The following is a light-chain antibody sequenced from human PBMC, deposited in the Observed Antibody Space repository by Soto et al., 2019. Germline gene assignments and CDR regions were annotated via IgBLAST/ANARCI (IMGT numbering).Light chain of an antibody. J-gene: IGLJ2*01. CDR2: DVS. Sequence: QSVLTQPRSVSGSPGQSVTISCTGTSSDVDGYNYVSWYQQHPGKAPKLMICDVSKRPSGVPDRFSGSKSGNTASLTISGLQAEDEADYYCCSYAGSYTVLFGGGTKLTVL. CDR3: CSYAGSYTVL. V-gene: IGLV2-11*01. CDR1: SSDVDGYNY.